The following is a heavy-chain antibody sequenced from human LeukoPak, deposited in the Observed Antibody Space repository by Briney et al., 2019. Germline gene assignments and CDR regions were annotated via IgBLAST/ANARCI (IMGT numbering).Heavy chain of an antibody. CDR2: IYPGYSDA. CDR1: GYKLTNNW. V-gene: IGHV5-51*01. D-gene: IGHD6-13*01. Sequence: GESLKISCKISGYKLTNNWIGWVRQVPGKGLEWMGLIYPGYSDAKYSPSFQDQVTLSVDASVSTAYLQLSGLRASDTAIYYCARRPASVGGGFDPWGQGTLVTVSS. J-gene: IGHJ5*02. CDR3: ARRPASVGGGFDP.